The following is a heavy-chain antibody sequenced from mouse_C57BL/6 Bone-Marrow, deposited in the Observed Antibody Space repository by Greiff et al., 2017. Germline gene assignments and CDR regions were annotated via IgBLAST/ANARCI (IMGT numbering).Heavy chain of an antibody. CDR2: IDPSDSDT. CDR1: GYTFTSYW. CDR3: AKCPLQLRLRCFDV. V-gene: IGHV1-69*01. D-gene: IGHD3-2*02. J-gene: IGHJ1*03. Sequence: QVQLQQPGAELVMPGASVKLSCKASGYTFTSYWMHWVKQRPGQGLEWIGEIDPSDSDTNYNKKFKGKSTLTVNKSSSTAYMQRSSLTSEDSAVYYCAKCPLQLRLRCFDVWGTGTTVTVSS.